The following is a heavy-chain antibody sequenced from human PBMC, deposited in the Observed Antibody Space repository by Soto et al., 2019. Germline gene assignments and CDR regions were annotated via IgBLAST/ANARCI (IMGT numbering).Heavy chain of an antibody. Sequence: HSQTLSLTCAISGDSVSSNSAAWNWIRQSPSRGLEWLGRTYYRSKWYNDYAVSVKSRITINPDTSKNQFSLQLNSVTPEDTAVYYCARGIAAAGSVYYYYYGMDVWGQGTTVTAP. CDR3: ARGIAAAGSVYYYYYGMDV. J-gene: IGHJ6*02. V-gene: IGHV6-1*01. D-gene: IGHD6-13*01. CDR2: TYYRSKWYN. CDR1: GDSVSSNSAA.